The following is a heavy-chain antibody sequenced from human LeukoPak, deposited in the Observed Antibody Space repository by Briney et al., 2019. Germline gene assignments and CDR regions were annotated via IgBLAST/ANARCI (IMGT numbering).Heavy chain of an antibody. CDR3: ARDWEATVSFLDY. CDR1: GFTFSRYS. V-gene: IGHV3-21*01. CDR2: ISSSSSYI. Sequence: GGSLRLSGAASGFTFSRYSMNRVRQAQGKGLEWVSSISSSSSYIYYADSVKGRFTISRDNAKNSLYLQMNSLRAEDTAVYYCARDWEATVSFLDYWGQGTLVTVSS. D-gene: IGHD4-17*01. J-gene: IGHJ4*02.